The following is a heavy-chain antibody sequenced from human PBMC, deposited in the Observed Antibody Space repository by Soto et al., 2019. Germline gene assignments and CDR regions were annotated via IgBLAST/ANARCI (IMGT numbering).Heavy chain of an antibody. CDR2: ISGSGDSI. Sequence: PGGSLRLSCAASGFTFSVYAMSWVRQAPGKGLEWVSAISGSGDSIFYTDSVKGRFSISRDNSKNTLSLQMNSLRAEDTAVYYCARGDSNSWSDYWGQGTLVTVSS. J-gene: IGHJ4*02. CDR3: ARGDSNSWSDY. CDR1: GFTFSVYA. V-gene: IGHV3-23*01. D-gene: IGHD6-13*01.